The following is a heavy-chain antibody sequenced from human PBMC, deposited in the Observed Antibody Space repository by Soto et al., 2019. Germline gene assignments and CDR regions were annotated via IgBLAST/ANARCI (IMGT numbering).Heavy chain of an antibody. CDR1: GLTSSGIE. CDR3: AGLSVTGGVDV. Sequence: EVRLEETGGGFVQPGGALRLSCVFSGLTSSGIELNWVRQAAGKGLEWLSYISASGDTVDYIDSVRGRFTISRDNAKQSLFLQMSALRVEDTAVYYCAGLSVTGGVDVWGQGTTVTVSS. D-gene: IGHD2-21*02. V-gene: IGHV3-48*03. J-gene: IGHJ6*02. CDR2: ISASGDTV.